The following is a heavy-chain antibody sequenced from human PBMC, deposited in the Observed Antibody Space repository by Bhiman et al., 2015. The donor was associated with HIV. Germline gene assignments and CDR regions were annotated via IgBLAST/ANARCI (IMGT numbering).Heavy chain of an antibody. CDR2: ISYDGSNK. Sequence: QVQLVESGGGVVQPGRSLRLSCAASGFTFSSYAMHWVRQAPGKGLEWVAVISYDGSNKYYADSVKGRFTISRDNSKNTLYLQMNSLRAEDTAVYYCARDDYYDSSGYLVWWAEGTLVTVSS. CDR3: ARDDYYDSSGYLVW. V-gene: IGHV3-30-3*01. D-gene: IGHD3-22*01. CDR1: GFTFSSYA. J-gene: IGHJ4*02.